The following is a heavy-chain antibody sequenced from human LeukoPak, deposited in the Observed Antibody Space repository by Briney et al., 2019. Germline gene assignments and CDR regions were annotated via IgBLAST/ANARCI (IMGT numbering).Heavy chain of an antibody. CDR2: IYYSGST. Sequence: PSETLSLTCTVAGGSINSYYWSWIRQPPGKGLELIGYIYYSGSTNYNPSLKSRVTISVDTSKNQFSLKLSSVTAADTAVYYCARILYSGYDPLTWGQGTLVTVSS. J-gene: IGHJ4*02. CDR1: GGSINSYY. CDR3: ARILYSGYDPLT. V-gene: IGHV4-59*08. D-gene: IGHD5-12*01.